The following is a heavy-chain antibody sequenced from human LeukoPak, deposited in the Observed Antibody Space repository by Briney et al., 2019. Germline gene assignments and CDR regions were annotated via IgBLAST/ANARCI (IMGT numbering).Heavy chain of an antibody. CDR3: AKVERPGITAAGHFDY. Sequence: GGSLRLSCVASGFTFDDYAMHWVRQGPGKGLEWVSGISWNGGNLGYADSVKGRFTISGDNAKNSLYLQMNSLIIEDTAVYYCAKVERPGITAAGHFDYWGQGTLVTVSS. J-gene: IGHJ4*02. CDR1: GFTFDDYA. CDR2: ISWNGGNL. D-gene: IGHD6-13*01. V-gene: IGHV3-9*01.